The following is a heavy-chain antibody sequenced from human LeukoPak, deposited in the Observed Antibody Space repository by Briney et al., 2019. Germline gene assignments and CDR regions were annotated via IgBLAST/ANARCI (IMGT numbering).Heavy chain of an antibody. Sequence: SETLSLTCAVYGGSFSGYYWSWIRQPPGKGLEWIGEINHSGSTNYNPSLRSRVTISVDTSKNQFSLKLSSVTAADTAVYYCARERGRSYGSVPYYYYYMDVWGKGTTVTVSS. CDR1: GGSFSGYY. CDR2: INHSGST. J-gene: IGHJ6*03. V-gene: IGHV4-34*01. D-gene: IGHD5-18*01. CDR3: ARERGRSYGSVPYYYYYMDV.